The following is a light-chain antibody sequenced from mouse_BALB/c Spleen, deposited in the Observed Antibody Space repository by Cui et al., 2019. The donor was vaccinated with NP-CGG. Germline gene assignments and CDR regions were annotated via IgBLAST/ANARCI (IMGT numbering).Light chain of an antibody. CDR2: GPN. Sequence: QAVVTQESALTTSPGETVTLTCRSSTGAVTTSNYANWVQEKPGHLFTGLIGGPNNRAPGVPARFSGSLIGDKAALTITGAQTEDEAIYFCALWYSNHWVFGGGTKLTVL. CDR1: TGAVTTSNY. CDR3: ALWYSNHWV. V-gene: IGLV1*01. J-gene: IGLJ1*01.